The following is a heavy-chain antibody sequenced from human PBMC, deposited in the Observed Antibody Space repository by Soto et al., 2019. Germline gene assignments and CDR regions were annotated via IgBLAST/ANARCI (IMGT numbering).Heavy chain of an antibody. CDR3: AADWGGFGEFSDGMDV. Sequence: SVKVSCKASGFTFTSSAVQWVRQARGQRLEWIGWIVVGSGNTNYAQKFQERVTITRDMSTSTAYMELSSLRSEDTAVYYCAADWGGFGEFSDGMDVWGQGTTVTVSS. J-gene: IGHJ6*02. CDR2: IVVGSGNT. CDR1: GFTFTSSA. V-gene: IGHV1-58*01. D-gene: IGHD3-10*01.